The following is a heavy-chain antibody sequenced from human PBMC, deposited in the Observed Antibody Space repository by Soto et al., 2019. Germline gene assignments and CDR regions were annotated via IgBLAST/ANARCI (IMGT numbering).Heavy chain of an antibody. CDR2: INPSGGST. Sequence: ASVKVSCKASGYTFTSYYMHWVRQAPGQGLEWMGIINPSGGSTSYAQKFQGRVTMTRDTSTSTVYMELSSLRSEDTAVYYCATLLQETGTIDYWGQGTLVTVSS. J-gene: IGHJ4*02. CDR1: GYTFTSYY. V-gene: IGHV1-46*01. D-gene: IGHD3-10*01. CDR3: ATLLQETGTIDY.